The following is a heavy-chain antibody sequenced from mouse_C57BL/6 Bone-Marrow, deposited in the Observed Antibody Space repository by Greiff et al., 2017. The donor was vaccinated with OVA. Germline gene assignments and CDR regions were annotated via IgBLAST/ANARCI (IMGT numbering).Heavy chain of an antibody. CDR3: ARGVGLRDWFAY. CDR2: IYPRSGNT. V-gene: IGHV1-81*01. J-gene: IGHJ3*01. CDR1: GYTFTSYG. D-gene: IGHD3-1*01. Sequence: QVQLQQSGAELARPGASVKLSCKASGYTFTSYGLSWVKQSTGQGLEWIGEIYPRSGNTYYNEKFKGKATLTADKSSSTAYMELRSLTSEDSAVYFGARGVGLRDWFAYWGQGTLVTVSA.